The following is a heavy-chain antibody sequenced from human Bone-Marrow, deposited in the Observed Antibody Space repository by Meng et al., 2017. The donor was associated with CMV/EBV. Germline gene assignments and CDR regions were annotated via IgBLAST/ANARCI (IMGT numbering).Heavy chain of an antibody. V-gene: IGHV4-34*01. J-gene: IGHJ6*02. Sequence: GSLRLSCAVYGGSFSGYYWSWIRQPPGKGLEWIGEINHSGSTNYNPSLKSRVTISVDTSKNQFSLKLSSVTAADTAVYYCARGPGITIFGVVFYYYGMDVWGQGTTATVSS. CDR1: GGSFSGYY. CDR2: INHSGST. D-gene: IGHD3-3*01. CDR3: ARGPGITIFGVVFYYYGMDV.